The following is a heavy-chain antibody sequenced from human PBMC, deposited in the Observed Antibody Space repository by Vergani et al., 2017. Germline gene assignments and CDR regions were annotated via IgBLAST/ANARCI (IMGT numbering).Heavy chain of an antibody. Sequence: QVQLVQSGAEVKKPGASVKVSCKASGYTFTGYYMHWVRQAPGQGLEWMGWINPNSGGTNYAQKFQGRVTMTRDTSISTAYMELSRLRSDDTAVYYCVRDSRGQLALYYYYYMDVWGKGTTVTVSS. CDR1: GYTFTGYY. D-gene: IGHD6-6*01. CDR2: INPNSGGT. V-gene: IGHV1-2*02. J-gene: IGHJ6*03. CDR3: VRDSRGQLALYYYYYMDV.